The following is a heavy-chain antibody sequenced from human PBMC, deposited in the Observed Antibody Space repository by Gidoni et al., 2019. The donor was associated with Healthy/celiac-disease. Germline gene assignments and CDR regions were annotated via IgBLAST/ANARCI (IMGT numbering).Heavy chain of an antibody. V-gene: IGHV3-49*04. CDR3: TRGSSGWYYFDY. Sequence: EVQLVESGGGLVQPGRSLRLSCTASGFTLGDYAMSWVRQAPGKGLEWVGFIRSTAYGGTTEYAASVKGRFTISRDDSKSIAYLQMNSLKTEDTAVYYCTRGSSGWYYFDYWGQGTLVTVSS. D-gene: IGHD6-19*01. CDR2: IRSTAYGGTT. J-gene: IGHJ4*02. CDR1: GFTLGDYA.